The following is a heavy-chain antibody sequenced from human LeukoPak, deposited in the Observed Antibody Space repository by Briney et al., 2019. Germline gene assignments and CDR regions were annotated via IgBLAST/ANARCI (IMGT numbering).Heavy chain of an antibody. CDR2: TYYSGNT. J-gene: IGHJ4*02. CDR3: ARVFHARSGYPFDY. V-gene: IGHV4-59*01. CDR1: GGSMSSYY. D-gene: IGHD3-22*01. Sequence: SETLSLTCTVSGGSMSSYYWSWIRQPPGKGLEWIGYTYYSGNTNCNPSLKSRVTISVDTSKNQFSLKVSSVTAADTAVYYCARVFHARSGYPFDYWCQGTLVTVSS.